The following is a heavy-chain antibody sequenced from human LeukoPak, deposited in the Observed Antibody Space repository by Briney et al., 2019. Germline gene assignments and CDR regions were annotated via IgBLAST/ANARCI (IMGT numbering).Heavy chain of an antibody. CDR1: GFTFSSYG. J-gene: IGHJ4*02. CDR2: IPYDGSNK. CDR3: AIGGRYCSSTSCYANAFDY. Sequence: GGSLRLSCAASGFTFSSYGMHWVRQAPGKGLEWVAVIPYDGSNKYYADSVKGRFTISRDNSKNTLYLQMNSLRAEDTAVYYCAIGGRYCSSTSCYANAFDYWGQGTLVTVSS. V-gene: IGHV3-30*03. D-gene: IGHD2-2*01.